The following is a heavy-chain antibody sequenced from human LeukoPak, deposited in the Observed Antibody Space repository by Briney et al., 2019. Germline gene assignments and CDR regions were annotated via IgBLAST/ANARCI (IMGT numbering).Heavy chain of an antibody. CDR2: IFYSGNT. CDR1: GGSISPYY. V-gene: IGHV4-59*08. J-gene: IGHJ3*02. D-gene: IGHD4-23*01. CDR3: ARKAHNSGAFAI. Sequence: SETLSLTCTVSGGSISPYYWSWIRQPPGKGLEWIGYIFYSGNTNYNPSLKSRVTISVDTSKNQFSLKLTSVTAADTAVYYCARKAHNSGAFAIWGQGTMVTVSS.